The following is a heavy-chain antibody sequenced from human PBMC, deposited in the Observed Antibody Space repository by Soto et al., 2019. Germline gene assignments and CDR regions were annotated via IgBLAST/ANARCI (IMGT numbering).Heavy chain of an antibody. CDR1: GFTFSDYY. CDR2: ISSSGSTI. Sequence: GGSLRLSCAASGFTFSDYYMSWIRQAPGKGLEWVSYISSSGSTIYYADSVKGRFTISRDNAKNSLYLQMNSLRAEDTAVYYCARDFAHDFWSGYFNGNFDYWGQGTLVTVSS. D-gene: IGHD3-3*01. V-gene: IGHV3-11*01. J-gene: IGHJ4*02. CDR3: ARDFAHDFWSGYFNGNFDY.